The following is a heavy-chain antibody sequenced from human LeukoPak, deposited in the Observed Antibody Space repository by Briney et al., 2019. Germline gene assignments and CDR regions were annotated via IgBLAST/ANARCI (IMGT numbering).Heavy chain of an antibody. D-gene: IGHD3-10*01. CDR3: AKDMAPSNTMVFEFDP. CDR2: ISWDGGST. Sequence: GGSLRLSCAASGFTFDDYAMHWVRQAPGKGLEWVSLISWDGGSTYYADSVKGRFTISRDNSKNSLYLQMNSLRAEDTALYYCAKDMAPSNTMVFEFDPWGQGTLVTVSS. J-gene: IGHJ5*02. V-gene: IGHV3-43D*03. CDR1: GFTFDDYA.